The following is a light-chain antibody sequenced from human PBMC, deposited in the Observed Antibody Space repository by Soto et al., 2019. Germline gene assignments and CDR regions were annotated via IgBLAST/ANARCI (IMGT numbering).Light chain of an antibody. CDR3: QQYGSSPT. CDR2: GAS. J-gene: IGKJ1*01. V-gene: IGKV3-20*01. Sequence: EIVMTQSPGTLSVSPGERVTFSCRASQSVSSNLAWYQQKPGQAPRLLIYGASSRATGIPDRFSGSGSGTDFTLTISRLEPEDFAVYYCQQYGSSPTFGQGTKVDI. CDR1: QSVSSN.